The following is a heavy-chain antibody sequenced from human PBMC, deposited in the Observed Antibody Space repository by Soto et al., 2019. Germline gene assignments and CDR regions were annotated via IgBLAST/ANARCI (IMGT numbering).Heavy chain of an antibody. CDR3: ARARRGYDSWDDAFDI. CDR2: IYYSGST. CDR1: GGSISSGGYY. D-gene: IGHD5-12*01. J-gene: IGHJ3*02. Sequence: QVQLQESGPGLVKPSQTLSLTCTVSGGSISSGGYYWSWIRQHPGKGLEWIGYIYYSGSTYYNPSLKTRVTISVDTSKNQSSLKLSSVSAADTAVYYCARARRGYDSWDDAFDISGQGTMVTVSS. V-gene: IGHV4-31*03.